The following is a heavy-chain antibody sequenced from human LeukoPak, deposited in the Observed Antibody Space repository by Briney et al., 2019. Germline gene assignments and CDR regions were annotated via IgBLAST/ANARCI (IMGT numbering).Heavy chain of an antibody. J-gene: IGHJ4*01. Sequence: GGSLRLSCAASGFSFSDYWMSWVRQAPGKGLEWVANVKPDGSEKYYVDSVKGRFTISRDNARNSLYLQMDSLRAEDTAVYYCANLWEMGYWGQEPWSPSPQ. V-gene: IGHV3-7*01. D-gene: IGHD5-24*01. CDR3: ANLWEMGY. CDR1: GFSFSDYW. CDR2: VKPDGSEK.